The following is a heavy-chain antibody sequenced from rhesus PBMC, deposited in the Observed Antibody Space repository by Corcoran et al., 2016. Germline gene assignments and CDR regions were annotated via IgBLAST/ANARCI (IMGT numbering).Heavy chain of an antibody. V-gene: IGHV3S25*01. CDR3: AKGYSSSYTLND. J-gene: IGHJ4*01. Sequence: EVQLVESGGGLVLPGWSLRLSCAASGFTFSRYGSYWVRQSSGKGLEWISAIKSGGVSTYYADSVKGRFTISRDNSKNTLSLQMNSLRAEDTAVYYCAKGYSSSYTLNDWGQGVLVTVSS. D-gene: IGHD6-43*01. CDR2: IKSGGVST. CDR1: GFTFSRYG.